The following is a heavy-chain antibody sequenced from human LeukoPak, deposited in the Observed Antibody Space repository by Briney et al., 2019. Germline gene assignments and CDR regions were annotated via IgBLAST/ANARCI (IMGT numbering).Heavy chain of an antibody. Sequence: SETLSLTCTVAGGSISSYYWSWIRQPPGKGLEWIGYINYSGSTFYNPSLRSRVTMSVDTSKRQFSLNLTSVPAADTAVYYCARRGTYYVSDYWGQGTLVTVSS. CDR3: ARRGTYYVSDY. CDR2: INYSGST. V-gene: IGHV4-59*01. D-gene: IGHD1-26*01. CDR1: GGSISSYY. J-gene: IGHJ4*02.